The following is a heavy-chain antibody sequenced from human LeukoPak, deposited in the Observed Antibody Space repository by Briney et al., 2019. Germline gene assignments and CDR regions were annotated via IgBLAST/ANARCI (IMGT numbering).Heavy chain of an antibody. CDR2: ISSSGGTI. CDR1: GFTFNSYE. D-gene: IGHD7-27*01. V-gene: IGHV3-48*03. CDR3: ARDTNWGLDY. Sequence: LSGGSLRLSCAASGFTFNSYEMNWVRQAPGKGLEWVSYISSSGGTIYYADSVKGRFTISRDNAKNSLYLQMNSLRAEDTAVYHCARDTNWGLDYWDQGTLVTVSS. J-gene: IGHJ4*02.